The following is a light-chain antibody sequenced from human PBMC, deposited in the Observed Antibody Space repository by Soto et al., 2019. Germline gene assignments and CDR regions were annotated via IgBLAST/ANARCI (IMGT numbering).Light chain of an antibody. V-gene: IGKV1-33*01. CDR2: DAS. Sequence: DIQMTQSPSSLSASVGDRVTITCQASQDISNYLNWYQQKPGKAPKLLIYDASNLQTGVPSRFSGSGSGTDFTHTISSLQPEDSATYYCQQYDNLPPLFGQGTKLEIK. CDR1: QDISNY. CDR3: QQYDNLPPL. J-gene: IGKJ2*01.